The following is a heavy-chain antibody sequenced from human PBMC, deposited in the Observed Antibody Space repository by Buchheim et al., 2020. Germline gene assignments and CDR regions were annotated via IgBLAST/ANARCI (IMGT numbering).Heavy chain of an antibody. CDR1: GFTFSSYG. CDR2: ISYDGSNK. J-gene: IGHJ6*02. V-gene: IGHV3-30*18. Sequence: QVQLVESGGGVVQPGRSLRLSCAASGFTFSSYGMHWVRQAPGKGLEWVAVISYDGSNKYYADSVKGRFTISRDNSKNTLYLQMKSLGAEDTAVYYCAKDREGRLRNYYDGMDVWGQGTT. CDR3: AKDREGRLRNYYDGMDV.